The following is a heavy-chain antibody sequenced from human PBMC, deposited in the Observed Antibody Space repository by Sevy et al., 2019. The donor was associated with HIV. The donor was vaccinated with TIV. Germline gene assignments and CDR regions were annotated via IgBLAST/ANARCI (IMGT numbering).Heavy chain of an antibody. J-gene: IGHJ4*02. D-gene: IGHD4-17*01. V-gene: IGHV4-31*03. CDR2: IYYSGST. CDR3: ARAVRTYGDYVSYFDY. CDR1: GGSISSGGYY. Sequence: SETLSLTCTVSGGSISSGGYYWSWIRQHPGEGLEWIGYIYYSGSTYYNPSLKSRVTISVDTSKNQFSLKLSSVTAADTAVYYCARAVRTYGDYVSYFDYWGQGTLVTVSS.